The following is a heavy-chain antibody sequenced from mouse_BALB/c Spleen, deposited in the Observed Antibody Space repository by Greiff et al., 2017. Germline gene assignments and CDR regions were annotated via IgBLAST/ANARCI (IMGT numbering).Heavy chain of an antibody. CDR3: ARHDYRYDVGAMDY. V-gene: IGHV5-6-2*01. J-gene: IGHJ4*01. D-gene: IGHD2-14*01. CDR1: GFTFSSYY. CDR2: INSNGGST. Sequence: EVQLQESGGGLVKLGGSLKLSCAASGFTFSSYYMSWVRQTPEKRLELVAAINSNGGSTYYPDTVKGRFTISRDNAKNTLYLQMSSLKSEDTALYYCARHDYRYDVGAMDYWGQGTSVTVSS.